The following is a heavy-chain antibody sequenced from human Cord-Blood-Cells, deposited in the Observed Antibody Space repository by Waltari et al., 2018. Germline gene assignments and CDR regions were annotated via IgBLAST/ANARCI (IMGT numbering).Heavy chain of an antibody. D-gene: IGHD6-13*01. V-gene: IGHV1-46*01. CDR2: MSPSGGST. J-gene: IGHJ3*02. CDR1: GYTFTSYY. CDR3: ARFEPGIAAAGTTFDI. Sequence: QVQLVQSGAEVKKPGASVKVSCKASGYTFTSYYMHWVRQAPGQGLEWMGIMSPSGGSTSYGQNSQGRVTRTSDTSTSTVYMVLSSLRSEDTAVYYCARFEPGIAAAGTTFDIWGQGTMVTVSS.